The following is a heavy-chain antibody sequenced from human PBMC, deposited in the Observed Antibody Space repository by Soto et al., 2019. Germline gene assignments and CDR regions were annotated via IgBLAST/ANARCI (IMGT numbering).Heavy chain of an antibody. CDR2: IKQDGSEK. CDR3: AKNMARYYFDY. J-gene: IGHJ4*02. CDR1: GFTLSSYW. Sequence: PGGSLRLSCAASGFTLSSYWMSWVRQAPGKGLEWVANIKQDGSEKYYVDSVKGRFTISRDNSKNTLYLQMNSLRAEDTAVYYCAKNMARYYFDYWGQGTLVTVSS. V-gene: IGHV3-7*02.